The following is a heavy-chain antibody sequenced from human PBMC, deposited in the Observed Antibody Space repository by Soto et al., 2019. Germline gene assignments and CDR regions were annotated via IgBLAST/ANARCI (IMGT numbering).Heavy chain of an antibody. V-gene: IGHV3-13*05. CDR3: ARTDRDFYGVDV. CDR1: GFTFRNYD. CDR2: ISAAGDP. J-gene: IGHJ6*02. Sequence: EVQLVESGGGLVQPGGSLRLSCEASGFTFRNYDMHWVRQGTGKGLELVSGISAAGDPDYADSVEGRFTISRGNAQNSFFLKMNSLSVGDTAVYYWARTDRDFYGVDVWGQGTTVIVSS.